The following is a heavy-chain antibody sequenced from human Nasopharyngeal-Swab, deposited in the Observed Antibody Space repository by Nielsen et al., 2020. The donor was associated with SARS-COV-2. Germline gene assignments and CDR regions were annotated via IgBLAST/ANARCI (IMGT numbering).Heavy chain of an antibody. CDR2: IYYSGST. CDR1: GGSISSGGYY. D-gene: IGHD3-3*01. J-gene: IGHJ1*01. Sequence: LRLSCAVSGGSISSGGYYWSWIRQPPGKGLEWIGYIYYSGSTYYNPSLKSRVTISVDTSKNQFSLKLSSVTAADTAVYYCARTFWSGSGGFQHWGQGTLVTVSS. V-gene: IGHV4-30-4*01. CDR3: ARTFWSGSGGFQH.